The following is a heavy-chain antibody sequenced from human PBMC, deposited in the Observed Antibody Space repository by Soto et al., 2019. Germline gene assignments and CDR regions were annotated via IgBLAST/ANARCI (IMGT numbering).Heavy chain of an antibody. Sequence: ESGGGLIQPGRSLRLSCATSVFTFDDYAMHWVRQGPGKGLEWVSGISWNSGDIGDADSVQGRFTISRDNAKNSLYLQRRGLRAEDRALYDCADGWEYFAVVHAYQVTESYCCCMDEWGKGTAVTVSS. V-gene: IGHV3-9*01. CDR1: VFTFDDYA. J-gene: IGHJ6*03. D-gene: IGHD3-16*01. CDR3: ADGWEYFAVVHAYQVTESYCCCMDE. CDR2: ISWNSGDI.